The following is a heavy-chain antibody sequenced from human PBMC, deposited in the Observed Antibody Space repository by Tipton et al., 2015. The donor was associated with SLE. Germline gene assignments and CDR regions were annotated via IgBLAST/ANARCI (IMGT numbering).Heavy chain of an antibody. CDR1: GDSISSSTNY. J-gene: IGHJ4*02. CDR3: ARDTEVITRWNGLTYYFDY. CDR2: FYYSGTT. V-gene: IGHV4-39*07. Sequence: TLSLTCTVSGDSISSSTNYWDWLRRPPGKGLEWIGSFYYSGTTYYNPSLKSRVTISLDTSKNQFSLRLTSVTAADTAVYYCARDTEVITRWNGLTYYFDYWGQGTLVTVSS. D-gene: IGHD3-22*01.